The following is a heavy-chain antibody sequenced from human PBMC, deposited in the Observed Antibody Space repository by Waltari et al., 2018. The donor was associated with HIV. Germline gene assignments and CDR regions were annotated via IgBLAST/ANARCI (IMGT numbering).Heavy chain of an antibody. CDR3: ARSDGGYSYATYYFDY. CDR1: GGSISSSSYY. J-gene: IGHJ4*02. V-gene: IGHV4-39*01. CDR2: IYYSGST. Sequence: QLQLQESGPGLVKPSETLSLTCTVSGGSISSSSYYWGWIRQPPGKGLEWIGSIYYSGSTDYNPSLKSRVTISVDTSKNQFSLKLSSVTAADTAVYYCARSDGGYSYATYYFDYWGQGTLVTVSS. D-gene: IGHD5-18*01.